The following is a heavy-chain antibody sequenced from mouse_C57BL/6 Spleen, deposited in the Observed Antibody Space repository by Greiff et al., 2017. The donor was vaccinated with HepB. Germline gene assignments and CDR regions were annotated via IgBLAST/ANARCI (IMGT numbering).Heavy chain of an antibody. Sequence: EVQRVESGAELVKPGASVKLSCTASGFNIKDYYMHWVKQRTEQGLEWIGRIDPEDGETKYAPKFQGKATITADTSSNTAYLQLSSLTSEDTAVYYCARRQDSNPPYFDVWGTGTTVTVSS. D-gene: IGHD2-5*01. CDR3: ARRQDSNPPYFDV. CDR2: IDPEDGET. V-gene: IGHV14-2*01. CDR1: GFNIKDYY. J-gene: IGHJ1*03.